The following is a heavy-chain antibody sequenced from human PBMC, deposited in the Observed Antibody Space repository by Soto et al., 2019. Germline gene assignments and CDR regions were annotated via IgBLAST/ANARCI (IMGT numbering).Heavy chain of an antibody. D-gene: IGHD5-12*01. J-gene: IGHJ3*02. Sequence: EVQLVESGGGLVQPGGSLRLSCAASGFTFSSYWMSWVRQAPGKGLEWVANIKQDGSEKYYVDSVKGRFTISRDNAKNSLYLQRNSLRAEDTAVYYCARAILAAADAFDIWGQGTMVTVSS. CDR3: ARAILAAADAFDI. V-gene: IGHV3-7*01. CDR1: GFTFSSYW. CDR2: IKQDGSEK.